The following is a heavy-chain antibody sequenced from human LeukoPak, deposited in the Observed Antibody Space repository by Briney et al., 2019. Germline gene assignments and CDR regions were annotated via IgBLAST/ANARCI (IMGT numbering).Heavy chain of an antibody. J-gene: IGHJ6*02. CDR1: GGSVSSGSYY. Sequence: SSETLSLTCTVSGGSVSSGSYYWSWIRQPPGKGLEWIGYIYYSGSTNYNLSLKSRVTISVDASKNQFSLKLSSVTAADTAVYYCARESVTTNTYYYYGMDVWGQGTTVTVSS. D-gene: IGHD4-17*01. CDR2: IYYSGST. CDR3: ARESVTTNTYYYYGMDV. V-gene: IGHV4-61*01.